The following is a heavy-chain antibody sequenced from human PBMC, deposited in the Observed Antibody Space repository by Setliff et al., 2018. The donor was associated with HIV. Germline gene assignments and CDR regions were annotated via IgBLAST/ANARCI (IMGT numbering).Heavy chain of an antibody. CDR2: AYHSGST. J-gene: IGHJ4*02. CDR1: GYSITSGYS. Sequence: PSETLSLTCAVSGYSITSGYSWGWIRQSPGKGLEWIGNAYHSGSTYYNPSLKSRVTISVDKSKNQFSLKLSSVTAADTAVYYCGREGEGELPGYWGQGTLVTVSS. CDR3: GREGEGELPGY. D-gene: IGHD1-7*01. V-gene: IGHV4-38-2*02.